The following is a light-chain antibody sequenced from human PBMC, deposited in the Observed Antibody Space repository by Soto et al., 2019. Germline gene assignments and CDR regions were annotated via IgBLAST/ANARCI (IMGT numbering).Light chain of an antibody. CDR3: QKCGIAPFT. V-gene: IGKV1-27*01. CDR2: AAS. J-gene: IGKJ4*01. Sequence: DIQMTQSPSSLSASVGDRVTITCRASQGISNYLAWYQQKPGKVPKLLIYAASTLQSGVPSRFSGSGSGTDFTRTISSLQPEDGATYYCQKCGIAPFTFGGGTKVELK. CDR1: QGISNY.